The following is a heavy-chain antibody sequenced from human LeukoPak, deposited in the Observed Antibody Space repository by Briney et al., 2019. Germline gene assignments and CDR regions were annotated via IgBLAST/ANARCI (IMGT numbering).Heavy chain of an antibody. V-gene: IGHV4-34*01. CDR3: AREDPQTTVPEGMDV. J-gene: IGHJ6*02. Sequence: PSETLSLTCAVYGGSFSGYYWSWIRQPPGKGLEWIGEINHSGSTNYNPSLKGRVTISVDTSKNQFSLKLSSVTAADTAVYYCAREDPQTTVPEGMDVWGQGTTVTVSS. CDR1: GGSFSGYY. D-gene: IGHD4-17*01. CDR2: INHSGST.